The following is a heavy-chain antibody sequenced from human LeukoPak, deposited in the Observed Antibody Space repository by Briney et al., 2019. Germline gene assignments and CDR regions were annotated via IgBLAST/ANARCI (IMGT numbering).Heavy chain of an antibody. V-gene: IGHV3-23*01. Sequence: GGSLRLSCAASGFTFSSYAMSWVRQAPGKGLEWVSNISGSGGSTYYADSVKGRFTISRDNSKNTLYLEVISLTAEDTAVYYCAKDDAWLRFGEWSQGTLVTVSS. J-gene: IGHJ4*02. CDR2: ISGSGGST. D-gene: IGHD3-10*01. CDR1: GFTFSSYA. CDR3: AKDDAWLRFGE.